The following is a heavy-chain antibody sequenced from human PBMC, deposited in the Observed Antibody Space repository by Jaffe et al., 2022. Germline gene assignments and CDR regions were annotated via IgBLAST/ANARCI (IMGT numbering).Heavy chain of an antibody. CDR2: IYHSGRT. CDR1: GYSISSGYY. D-gene: IGHD1-1*01. Sequence: QVQLQESGPRLLKPSETLSLTCAVSGYSISSGYYWGWIRQPPGKGLEWIGSIYHSGRTFYNPSLKSRVTISVDTSKNQFSLNLTSLIAADTALYYCARTWNPNAFDIWGQGTLVTVSS. CDR3: ARTWNPNAFDI. V-gene: IGHV4-38-2*01. J-gene: IGHJ3*02.